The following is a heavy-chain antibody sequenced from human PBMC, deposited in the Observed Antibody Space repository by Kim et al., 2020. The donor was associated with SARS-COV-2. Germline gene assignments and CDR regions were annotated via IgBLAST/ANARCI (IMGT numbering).Heavy chain of an antibody. V-gene: IGHV3-23*01. J-gene: IGHJ6*02. Sequence: ADSLMGQFTLARDNSKKTVYLQMSSLRADDTAVYYCARHSGASHYYYGMDVWGQGTAVTVSS. CDR3: ARHSGASHYYYGMDV. D-gene: IGHD1-26*01.